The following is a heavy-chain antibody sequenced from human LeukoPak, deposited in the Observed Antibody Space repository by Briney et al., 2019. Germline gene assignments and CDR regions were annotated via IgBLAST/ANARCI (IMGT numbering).Heavy chain of an antibody. CDR2: ISSSGSTT. CDR1: GFTFSNYS. CDR3: ARDQDNGDSPLWGY. J-gene: IGHJ4*02. V-gene: IGHV3-11*01. Sequence: GGSLRLSCAASGFTFSNYSMRWVRQAPGKGLEWVSSISSSGSTTYYADSVKGRFTISRDNAKNSLYLQMNSLRAEDTAVYYCARDQDNGDSPLWGYWGQRTLVTVSS. D-gene: IGHD4-17*01.